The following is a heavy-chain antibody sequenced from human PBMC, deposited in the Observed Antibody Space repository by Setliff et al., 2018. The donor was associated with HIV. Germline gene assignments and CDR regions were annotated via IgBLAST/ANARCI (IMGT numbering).Heavy chain of an antibody. D-gene: IGHD3-22*01. J-gene: IGHJ4*02. CDR2: IYHSGST. V-gene: IGHV4-38-2*01. Sequence: SETLSLTCAVSGYSISSGYYWGWIRKPPGKGLECIVSIYHSGSTYYHPSLKSRVTISVDTSNNQFSLKLGSVTAADPAVYYCARVGYYDTSFDYWGQGPLVTVSS. CDR3: ARVGYYDTSFDY. CDR1: GYSISSGYY.